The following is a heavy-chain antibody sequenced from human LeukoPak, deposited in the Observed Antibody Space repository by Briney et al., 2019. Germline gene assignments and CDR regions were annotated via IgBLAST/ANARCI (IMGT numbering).Heavy chain of an antibody. Sequence: WASVNVSFKASGYTFTSYGISWVRQAPGQGLEWMGWISAYNGNTNYAQKLQGRVTMTTDTSTSTAYMELRSLRSDDTAVYYCARRLYSSGWHDYWGQGTLVTVSS. CDR2: ISAYNGNT. CDR1: GYTFTSYG. D-gene: IGHD6-19*01. J-gene: IGHJ4*02. CDR3: ARRLYSSGWHDY. V-gene: IGHV1-18*01.